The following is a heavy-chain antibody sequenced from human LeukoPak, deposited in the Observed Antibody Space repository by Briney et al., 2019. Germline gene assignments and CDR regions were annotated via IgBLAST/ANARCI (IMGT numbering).Heavy chain of an antibody. CDR3: ARAPREGYSGSYYDF. Sequence: GGSLRLSCAASGFTFSSYGMHWVRQAPGKGLEWVAFIRYDGSNKYYADSVKGRFTISRDNSKNTLYLRMNSLRAEDTAVYYCARAPREGYSGSYYDFWGQGTLVTVSS. J-gene: IGHJ4*02. V-gene: IGHV3-30*02. D-gene: IGHD1-26*01. CDR2: IRYDGSNK. CDR1: GFTFSSYG.